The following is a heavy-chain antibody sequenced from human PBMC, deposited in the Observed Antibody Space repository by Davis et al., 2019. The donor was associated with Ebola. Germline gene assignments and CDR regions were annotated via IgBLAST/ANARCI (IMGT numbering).Heavy chain of an antibody. V-gene: IGHV3-23*01. D-gene: IGHD2-15*01. CDR3: AKNQDCSGGRYYYYGMDV. J-gene: IGHJ6*02. Sequence: PGGSLRLSCAASGFTFSSYWMSWVRQAPGKGLEWVSAISGSGGSTYYADSVKGRFTISRDNSKNTLYLQMNSLRAEDTAVYYCAKNQDCSGGRYYYYGMDVWGQGTTVTVSS. CDR2: ISGSGGST. CDR1: GFTFSSYW.